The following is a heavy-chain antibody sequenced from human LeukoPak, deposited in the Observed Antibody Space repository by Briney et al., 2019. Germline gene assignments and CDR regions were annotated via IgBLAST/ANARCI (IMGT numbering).Heavy chain of an antibody. Sequence: PGGSLILSCSASGFCFSSYARHWVRQAPGKGLEYVAAITINIDRTFYADSVNGRFTISRDNSRNTLYLQMSSLRPEDTALYYCVKPARGLGLQYGLDSWGQGTLVTVSS. J-gene: IGHJ4*02. D-gene: IGHD3-16*01. V-gene: IGHV3-64D*06. CDR3: VKPARGLGLQYGLDS. CDR2: ITINIDRT. CDR1: GFCFSSYA.